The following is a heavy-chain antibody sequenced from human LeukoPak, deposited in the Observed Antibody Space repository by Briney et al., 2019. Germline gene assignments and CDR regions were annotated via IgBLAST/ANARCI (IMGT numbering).Heavy chain of an antibody. D-gene: IGHD5-18*01. CDR2: ISSSSSYI. V-gene: IGHV3-21*01. CDR3: ARDRPWDTAMVKAFDI. CDR1: GFTFSSYS. J-gene: IGHJ3*02. Sequence: GGSLRLSCAASGFTFSSYSMNWVRQAPGKGLEWVSSISSSSSYIYYADSVKGRFTISRDNAKNSLYLQMNSLRAEDTAVYYCARDRPWDTAMVKAFDIWGQGTMVTVSS.